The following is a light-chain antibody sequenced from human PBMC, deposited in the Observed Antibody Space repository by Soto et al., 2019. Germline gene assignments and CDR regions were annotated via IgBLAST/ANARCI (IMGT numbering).Light chain of an antibody. CDR2: DAS. CDR1: QSIRNW. V-gene: IGKV1-5*01. CDR3: QQYNSYPWT. Sequence: DIQMTQSPSTVSASVGDRVTITCRASQSIRNWLAWYQQKPGKAPKLLIYDASRFESGVPSRFSGSGSGTEFTLTISSLQPDDFATYHCQQYNSYPWTFGQGTKVEIK. J-gene: IGKJ1*01.